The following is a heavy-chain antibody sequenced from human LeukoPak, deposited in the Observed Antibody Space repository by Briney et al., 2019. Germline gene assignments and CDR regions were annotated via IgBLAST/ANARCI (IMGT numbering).Heavy chain of an antibody. V-gene: IGHV4-34*01. Sequence: PSETLSLTCAVYGGSFSGYYWSWIRQPPGKGLEWIGEINHSGSTNYNPSPKSRVTISVDTSKNQFSLKLSSVTAADTAVYYCARGRVAVAGTRYFDYWGQGTLVTVSS. D-gene: IGHD6-19*01. CDR2: INHSGST. CDR3: ARGRVAVAGTRYFDY. J-gene: IGHJ4*02. CDR1: GGSFSGYY.